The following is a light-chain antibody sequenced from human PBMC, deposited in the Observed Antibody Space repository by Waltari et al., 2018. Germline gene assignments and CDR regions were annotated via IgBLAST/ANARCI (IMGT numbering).Light chain of an antibody. CDR1: QSISRN. V-gene: IGKV3-15*01. CDR3: QQYNNWRT. CDR2: GAS. Sequence: EVLMTQSPATVSVSPGERATLSCRASQSISRNLAWYQQKPGQAPRLLIYGASTRATGIPARFSGSGSGTEFTLTISSLQSEDFAVYYCQQYNNWRTFGQGTKLEIK. J-gene: IGKJ2*01.